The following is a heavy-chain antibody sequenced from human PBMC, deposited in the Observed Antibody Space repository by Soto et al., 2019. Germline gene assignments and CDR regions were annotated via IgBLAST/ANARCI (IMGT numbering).Heavy chain of an antibody. V-gene: IGHV1-46*01. CDR3: ARDGATMGSYYLDY. D-gene: IGHD5-12*01. CDR1: GYSFTNYY. CDR2: INPSGGTT. Sequence: QMQLVQSGAEVKKPGASVKVSCKASGYSFTNYYMHWVRQAPGQGLEWMGIINPSGGTTRYARKFQGRITMTSDTSTSTVYMGVSSLSSEDTAVYYCARDGATMGSYYLDYWGQGTLVTVSS. J-gene: IGHJ4*02.